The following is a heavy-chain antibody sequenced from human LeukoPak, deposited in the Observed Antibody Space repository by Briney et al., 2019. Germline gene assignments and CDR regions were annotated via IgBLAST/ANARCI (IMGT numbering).Heavy chain of an antibody. V-gene: IGHV4-39*01. Sequence: PSETLSLTCTVSGGSISSGGYYWGWIRQPPGKGLEWIGSIYYSGSTYYNPSLKSRVTISVDTSKNQFSLKLSSVTAADTAVYYCTRGPYGYSSGWYPFYFDYWGQGTLVTVSS. CDR3: TRGPYGYSSGWYPFYFDY. D-gene: IGHD6-19*01. CDR1: GGSISSGGYY. J-gene: IGHJ4*02. CDR2: IYYSGST.